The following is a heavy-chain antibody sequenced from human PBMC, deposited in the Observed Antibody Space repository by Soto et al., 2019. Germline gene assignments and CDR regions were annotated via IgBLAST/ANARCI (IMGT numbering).Heavy chain of an antibody. CDR1: GFTFSNAW. CDR3: TRSFRFGELWDYFDY. Sequence: GGSLRLSCAASGFTFSNAWMSWFRQAPGKGLEWVGFIRSEAYGGTTEYAASVKGRFTISRDDSKSIAYLQMNSLKTEDTAVYYCTRSFRFGELWDYFDYWGQGTLVTVSS. D-gene: IGHD3-10*01. J-gene: IGHJ4*02. V-gene: IGHV3-49*03. CDR2: IRSEAYGGTT.